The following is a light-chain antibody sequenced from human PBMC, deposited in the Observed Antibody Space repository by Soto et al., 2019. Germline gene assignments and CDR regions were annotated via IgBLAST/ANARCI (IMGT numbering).Light chain of an antibody. CDR3: QQYGSSPPYT. J-gene: IGKJ2*01. CDR2: GAS. Sequence: ESVLTQSPGTLSLSPGERATLSCRASQSVNSNSLAWYQQKPGQAPRLLIYGASSRATGIPDRFSGSGSGPDFTLTISRLEAEDFAVYYCQQYGSSPPYTFGQGTKLEIK. CDR1: QSVNSNS. V-gene: IGKV3-20*01.